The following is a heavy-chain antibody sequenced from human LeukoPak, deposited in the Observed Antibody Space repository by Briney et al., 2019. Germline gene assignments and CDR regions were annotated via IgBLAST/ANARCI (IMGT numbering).Heavy chain of an antibody. D-gene: IGHD6-13*01. V-gene: IGHV4-34*01. CDR1: GVSFNDYY. CDR2: IRHSGST. CDR3: ARRGSWSYYYAMDV. J-gene: IGHJ6*02. Sequence: SETLSLTCDVSGVSFNDYYWSWIRQPPGKGLEWIGEIRHSGSTNYNPSLKSRVTMSVDTSKNQFSLKLNSVTAADTAVYYCARRGSWSYYYAMDVWGQGTTVAVSS.